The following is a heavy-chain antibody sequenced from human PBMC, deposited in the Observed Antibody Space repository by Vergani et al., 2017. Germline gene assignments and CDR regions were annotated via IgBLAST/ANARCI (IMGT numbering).Heavy chain of an antibody. CDR2: INPNSGGT. Sequence: QVQLVQSGAEVKKPGASVKVSCKASGYTFTGYYMHWVRQATGQGLEWMGWINPNSGGTNYAQKFQGRVTITADKSTSTAYMALSSLRSEDTAVYYCARGLTSPNTIGYAFDIWGQGTMVTVSS. J-gene: IGHJ3*02. D-gene: IGHD2-2*01. CDR1: GYTFTGYY. V-gene: IGHV1-2*02. CDR3: ARGLTSPNTIGYAFDI.